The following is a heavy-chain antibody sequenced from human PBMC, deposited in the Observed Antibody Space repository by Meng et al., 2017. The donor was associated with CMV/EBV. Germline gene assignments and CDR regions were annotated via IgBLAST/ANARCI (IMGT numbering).Heavy chain of an antibody. Sequence: ASVKVSCKASGYTFTGYYMHWVRQAPGQGLEWMGWINPNSGGTNYAQKFPGRVTMTRDTSISTAYMELSRLRSDDTAVYYCASLYYDFWSGYWGNYYYGMDVWGQGTTVTVSS. CDR3: ASLYYDFWSGYWGNYYYGMDV. V-gene: IGHV1-2*02. J-gene: IGHJ6*02. CDR2: INPNSGGT. CDR1: GYTFTGYY. D-gene: IGHD3-3*01.